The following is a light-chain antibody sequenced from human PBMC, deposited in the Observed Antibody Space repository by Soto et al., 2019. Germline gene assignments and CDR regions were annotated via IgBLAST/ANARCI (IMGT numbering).Light chain of an antibody. CDR2: TAS. V-gene: IGKV1-12*01. Sequence: DLQMTQSPSSVSASVGDRVTITCRASQGISSWLGWYQQKPGKAPNLLIHTASSLQSGVPSRFSGSGSGTEFTLTISSLQPEDFATSYCQQANSFPLTFGGGTKVEIK. CDR1: QGISSW. J-gene: IGKJ4*01. CDR3: QQANSFPLT.